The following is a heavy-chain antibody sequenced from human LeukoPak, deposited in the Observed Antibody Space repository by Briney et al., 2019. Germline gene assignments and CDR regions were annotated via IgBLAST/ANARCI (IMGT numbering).Heavy chain of an antibody. D-gene: IGHD5-18*01. CDR1: GFTFSSYW. J-gene: IGHJ3*02. V-gene: IGHV3-7*01. CDR3: ARGQLWLLGAFDI. Sequence: GGSLRFSCAASGFTFSSYWMSWVRQAPGKGLEWVANIKQDGSEKYYVDSVKGRFTISRDNAKNSLYLQMNSLRAEDTAVYYCARGQLWLLGAFDIWGQGTMVTVSS. CDR2: IKQDGSEK.